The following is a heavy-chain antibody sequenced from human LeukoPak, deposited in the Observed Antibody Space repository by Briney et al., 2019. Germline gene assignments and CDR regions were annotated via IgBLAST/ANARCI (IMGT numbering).Heavy chain of an antibody. J-gene: IGHJ4*02. CDR2: IYYSGST. Sequence: SETLSLTCTVSGCSISSGDFYWSWIRQQPGKGLEWIGYIYYSGSTNYNPSLKSRVTLSVDTSKNQLSLKLSSVTAVDTAVYYCASYSGSYGINYWGQGTLVTVSS. D-gene: IGHD1-26*01. CDR1: GCSISSGDFY. V-gene: IGHV4-61*08. CDR3: ASYSGSYGINY.